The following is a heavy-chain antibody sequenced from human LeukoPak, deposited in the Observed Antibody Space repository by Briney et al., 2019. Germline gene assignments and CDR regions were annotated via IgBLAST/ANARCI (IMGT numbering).Heavy chain of an antibody. CDR3: AREPSSGSVSSWYPLDY. V-gene: IGHV3-48*01. D-gene: IGHD6-13*01. J-gene: IGHJ4*02. CDR2: ISSGRTE. CDR1: GFTFSSYA. Sequence: PGGSLRLSCAASGFTFSSYAMHWVRQTPGKGLEWVSYISSGRTEFYADSVKGRFTISRDNAKNSLYLQMNSLRVEDTAVYYCAREPSSGSVSSWYPLDYWGQGTLVTVSS.